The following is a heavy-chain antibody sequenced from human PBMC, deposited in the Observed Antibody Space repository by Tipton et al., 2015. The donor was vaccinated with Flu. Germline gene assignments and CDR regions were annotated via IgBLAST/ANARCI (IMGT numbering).Heavy chain of an antibody. CDR3: ARERAGYYLDQ. V-gene: IGHV3-48*02. Sequence: GSLRLSCAASGFTFSPYTMSWVRRAPGKGLELVSYITSSSVTKYYGDSVKGRFIISRDNAESSLYLQMNSLRDDDTAVYYCARERAGYYLDQWGQGTRVTVSS. D-gene: IGHD6-13*01. CDR1: GFTFSPYT. CDR2: ITSSSVTK. J-gene: IGHJ4*02.